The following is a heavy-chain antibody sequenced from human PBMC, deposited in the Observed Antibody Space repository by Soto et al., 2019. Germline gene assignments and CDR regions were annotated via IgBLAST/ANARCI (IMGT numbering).Heavy chain of an antibody. D-gene: IGHD3-3*01. J-gene: IGHJ4*02. Sequence: SETLSLTCAVYGGSFSGYYWSWIRQPPGKGLEWIGEINHSGSTNYNPSLKSRVTISVDTSKNQFSLKLSSVTAADTAVYYCARGSRITIFGVVIIREADYWAQGTLVTVSS. CDR3: ARGSRITIFGVVIIREADY. CDR1: GGSFSGYY. CDR2: INHSGST. V-gene: IGHV4-34*01.